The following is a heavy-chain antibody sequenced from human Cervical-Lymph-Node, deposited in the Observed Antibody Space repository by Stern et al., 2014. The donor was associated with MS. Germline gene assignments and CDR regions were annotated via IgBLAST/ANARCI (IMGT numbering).Heavy chain of an antibody. CDR3: ARAAYSTSSYNY. Sequence: VQLVESGAEVKKPGSSVKVSCKASGGTFNTNVISWVRQAPGQGLEWMGGIIPIFGTALYAQKFQGRVTITANESQRAGHMDLSSLRSEDPAVYYCARAAYSTSSYNYWGQGTLVIVSS. CDR2: IIPIFGTA. V-gene: IGHV1-69*01. D-gene: IGHD6-6*01. J-gene: IGHJ4*02. CDR1: GGTFNTNV.